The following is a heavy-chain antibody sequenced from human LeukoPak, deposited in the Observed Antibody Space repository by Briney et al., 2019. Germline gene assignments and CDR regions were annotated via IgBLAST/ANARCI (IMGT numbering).Heavy chain of an antibody. CDR1: GFTFSSYS. J-gene: IGHJ3*02. Sequence: GGSLRLSCAASGFTFSSYSMNWVRQAPGKGLEWVSSISSSSSYIYYADSVKGRFTISRDNAKNSLYLQMNSLRAEDTAVYYCATTYYYDSSGYYDDAFDIWGQGTVVTVSS. CDR2: ISSSSSYI. V-gene: IGHV3-21*01. CDR3: ATTYYYDSSGYYDDAFDI. D-gene: IGHD3-22*01.